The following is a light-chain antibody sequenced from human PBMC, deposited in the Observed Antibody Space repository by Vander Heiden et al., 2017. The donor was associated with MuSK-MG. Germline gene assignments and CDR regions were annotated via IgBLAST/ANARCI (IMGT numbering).Light chain of an antibody. Sequence: QSALTQPASVSASPGQSITISCTGTSSDVGGYNYVSWYQQHPGKAPKLMIYDVSNRPSGVSNRFSGSKSGNTASLTISGLQAEDEADYYCSSYTSSSTLAVVFGGGTKLTVL. CDR3: SSYTSSSTLAVV. V-gene: IGLV2-14*01. J-gene: IGLJ2*01. CDR2: DVS. CDR1: SSDVGGYNY.